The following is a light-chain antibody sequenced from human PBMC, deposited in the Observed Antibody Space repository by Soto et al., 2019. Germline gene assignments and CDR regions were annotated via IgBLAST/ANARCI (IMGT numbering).Light chain of an antibody. CDR1: QSVSSQ. CDR2: DAS. CDR3: APRVWHWT. J-gene: IGKJ1*01. Sequence: EIVLTQSPATLSLSPGERATLSCRASQSVSSQLAWYQHKPGQAPRLLIYDASNRATGIPDRFSGSGSGTDFTLTISSLEPEDFAVCSCAPRVWHWTVGQGTKVDIK. V-gene: IGKV3-11*01.